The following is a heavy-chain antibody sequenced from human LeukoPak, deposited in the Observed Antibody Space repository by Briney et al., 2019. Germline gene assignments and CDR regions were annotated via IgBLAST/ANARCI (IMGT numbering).Heavy chain of an antibody. D-gene: IGHD1-26*01. Sequence: GASVKVSCEASGYNFTDYYIHWVRQAPGQGLEWMGWINPKSGGTNYAQKFRGRVTMTRDTSISTAYMELSGLRSDDTAVYYCARDSGLGPTWHPFDHWGQGTPVTVSS. V-gene: IGHV1-2*02. CDR2: INPKSGGT. J-gene: IGHJ4*02. CDR1: GYNFTDYY. CDR3: ARDSGLGPTWHPFDH.